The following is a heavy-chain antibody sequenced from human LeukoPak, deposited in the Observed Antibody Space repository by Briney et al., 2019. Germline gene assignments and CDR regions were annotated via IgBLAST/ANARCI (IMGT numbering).Heavy chain of an antibody. J-gene: IGHJ4*02. CDR2: IKEDGSKK. V-gene: IGHV3-7*01. Sequence: GGSLRLSCAGSGFTFSSYWMSWVRQAPGKGLEWVANIKEDGSKKKYVDSVKGRLTISRDNAKNSLYLQTNSLRVEDTAVYYCARDLSGGDDYWGQGSLVTVSS. D-gene: IGHD3-16*01. CDR1: GFTFSSYW. CDR3: ARDLSGGDDY.